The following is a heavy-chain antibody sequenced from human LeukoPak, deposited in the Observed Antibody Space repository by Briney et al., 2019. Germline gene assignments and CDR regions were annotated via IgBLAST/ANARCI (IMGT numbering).Heavy chain of an antibody. CDR3: ARDSHGIVGAKNDAFDM. Sequence: GGSLRLSCAASGFTFSDYYMSWIRQAPGKGLEWVSYISSSSSYTNYADSVKGRFTISRDNAKKSLHLQMNSLTLKLTSVYYCARDSHGIVGAKNDAFDMWGQGTMVTVSS. CDR2: ISSSSSYT. CDR1: GFTFSDYY. J-gene: IGHJ3*02. D-gene: IGHD1-26*01. V-gene: IGHV3-11*05.